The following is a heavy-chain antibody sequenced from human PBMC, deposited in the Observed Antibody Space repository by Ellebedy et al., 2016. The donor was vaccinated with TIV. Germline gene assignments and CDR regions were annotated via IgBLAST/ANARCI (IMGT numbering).Heavy chain of an antibody. CDR1: GFTFIHHY. V-gene: IGHV3-11*06. J-gene: IGHJ4*02. CDR2: ISRSSSYT. D-gene: IGHD5-24*01. Sequence: GESLKISCAASGFTFIHHYMSWLRQAPRKGLEWVSYISRSSSYTNYADSAKGRFTISRDNAKNSLYLQMNSLRVEDTAVYYCARGSSLVDEENDYWGQGILVTVSS. CDR3: ARGSSLVDEENDY.